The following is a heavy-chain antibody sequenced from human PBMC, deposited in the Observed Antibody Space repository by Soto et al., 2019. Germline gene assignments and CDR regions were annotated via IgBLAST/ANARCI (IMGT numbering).Heavy chain of an antibody. V-gene: IGHV1-18*01. CDR2: ISAYNGNT. J-gene: IGHJ4*02. CDR3: ARCWSHSTMPFSDY. CDR1: GYPFTSYG. D-gene: IGHD2-2*01. Sequence: QVQLVQSGAEVKKPGASVKVSCKAFGYPFTSYGINWVRQAPGQGLEWMGCISAYNGNTNDAERLQGRFTMATYTSTKTAYMELRIIKSDDTAVFFCARCWSHSTMPFSDYWGQGTLVTVSS.